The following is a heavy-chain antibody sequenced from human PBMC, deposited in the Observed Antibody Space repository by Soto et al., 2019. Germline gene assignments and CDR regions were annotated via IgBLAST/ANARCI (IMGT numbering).Heavy chain of an antibody. V-gene: IGHV4-4*02. CDR3: ARSAGWYAVHA. CDR2: VFHTGTT. J-gene: IGHJ5*02. D-gene: IGHD6-19*01. Sequence: QVQLQESGPGLVKPSGTLSLTCAVSGDSVSSPYYWCWVRQPPGKGLEWIGEVFHTGTTSYNPSLRSRVTISMDKSSNQFSLGLSSVTAANTAVYYCARSAGWYAVHAWGPGTRVIVSS. CDR1: GDSVSSPYY.